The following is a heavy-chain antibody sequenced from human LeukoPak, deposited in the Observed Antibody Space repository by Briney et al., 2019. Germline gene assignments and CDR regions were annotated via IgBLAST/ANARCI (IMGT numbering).Heavy chain of an antibody. CDR1: GFTFSSYA. CDR3: AKGYDSSGYYYAY. D-gene: IGHD3-22*01. CDR2: ISGSGGST. Sequence: GGSLRLSCAASGFTFSSYAMTWVRQAPGKGLEWVSAISGSGGSTYYADSVKGRFTISRDNSKNTLYLQMNTLRADDTAVYYCAKGYDSSGYYYAYRGQGTLVTVSS. J-gene: IGHJ4*02. V-gene: IGHV3-23*01.